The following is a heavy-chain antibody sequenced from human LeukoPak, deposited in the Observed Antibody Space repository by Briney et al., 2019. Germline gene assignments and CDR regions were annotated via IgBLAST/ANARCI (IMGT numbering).Heavy chain of an antibody. Sequence: GRSLRLSCAASGFTFSTYGMHWVRQAPGKGLEWVSVISSGGSNEYYGDSVKGRFTISRDNAKNTLYLQMNTLRVEDTAVYYCTRDLMDYDVSTGLHHYYMDVWGQGATVTVSS. CDR1: GFTFSTYG. CDR2: ISSGGSNE. J-gene: IGHJ6*02. CDR3: TRDLMDYDVSTGLHHYYMDV. V-gene: IGHV3-30*03. D-gene: IGHD3-9*01.